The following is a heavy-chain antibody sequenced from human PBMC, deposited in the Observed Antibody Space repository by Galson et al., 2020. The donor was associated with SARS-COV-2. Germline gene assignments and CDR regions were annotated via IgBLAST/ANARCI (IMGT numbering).Heavy chain of an antibody. Sequence: SGPTLVKPTETLTLTCTVSGSSLSNARMGVSWIRQPPGKALEWLAHIFSNDEKSYSTSLKSRLTISKDTSKSQVVLTMTKMDPVDTATYYCAGRPGEYESSGYYLDYWGQGTLVTGSS. CDR3: AGRPGEYESSGYYLDY. D-gene: IGHD3-22*01. CDR2: IFSNDEK. J-gene: IGHJ4*02. CDR1: GSSLSNARMG. V-gene: IGHV2-26*01.